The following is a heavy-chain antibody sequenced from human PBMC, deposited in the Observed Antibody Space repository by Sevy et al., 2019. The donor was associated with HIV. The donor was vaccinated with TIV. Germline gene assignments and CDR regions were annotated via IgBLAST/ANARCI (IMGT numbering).Heavy chain of an antibody. CDR3: ASPLSGVVVTY. J-gene: IGHJ4*02. Sequence: ASVKVSCKASGYTFTNYYIHWVRQAPGQGLEWMGWVNPLSGAAKSAQKFQDKVTMTRDTSIATAYMELNYLISDDTAVYHCASPLSGVVVTYRGQGTLVTVSS. CDR1: GYTFTNYY. CDR2: VNPLSGAA. V-gene: IGHV1-2*02. D-gene: IGHD3-22*01.